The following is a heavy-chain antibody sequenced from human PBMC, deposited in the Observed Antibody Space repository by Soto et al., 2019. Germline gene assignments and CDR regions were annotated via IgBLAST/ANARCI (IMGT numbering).Heavy chain of an antibody. D-gene: IGHD3-10*01. CDR1: GGSISSSSYY. CDR2: IYYSGST. J-gene: IGHJ5*02. V-gene: IGHV4-39*01. CDR3: ARQSIYLLWFGELLRANWFDP. Sequence: QLQLQESGPGLVKPSETLSLTCTVSGGSISSSSYYWGWIRQPPGKGLEWIGSIYYSGSTYYNPSLKSRVTISVDTSKNQFSLKLSSVTAADTAVYYCARQSIYLLWFGELLRANWFDPWGQGTLVTVSS.